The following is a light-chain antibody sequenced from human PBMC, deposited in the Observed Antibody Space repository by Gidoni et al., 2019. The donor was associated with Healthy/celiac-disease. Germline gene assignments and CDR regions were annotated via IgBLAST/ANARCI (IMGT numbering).Light chain of an antibody. CDR2: DAS. J-gene: IGKJ1*01. Sequence: DTHITHSPSSLPASVGDRVTITCRASQSISSYLNWYQQKPGKAPKLLIYDASSLQSGVPSRFSGSGSRTDFTLTISSLQPEDFATYYCQQSYSTSRAFGQGTKVEIK. V-gene: IGKV1-39*01. CDR1: QSISSY. CDR3: QQSYSTSRA.